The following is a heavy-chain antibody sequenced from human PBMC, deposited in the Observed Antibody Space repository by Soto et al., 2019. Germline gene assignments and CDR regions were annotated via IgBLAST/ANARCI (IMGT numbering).Heavy chain of an antibody. D-gene: IGHD3-3*01. Sequence: EASVKVSCKASGDIFTNYGISWVRQAPGQGLEWVGWINTASGKAVVAQQFRHRLTLTTDTSTSTVYLELSSLRSDDTALYYCARDWSETYSEISDHWGQGTLVTVSS. CDR2: INTASGKA. CDR1: GDIFTNYG. J-gene: IGHJ4*02. V-gene: IGHV1-18*04. CDR3: ARDWSETYSEISDH.